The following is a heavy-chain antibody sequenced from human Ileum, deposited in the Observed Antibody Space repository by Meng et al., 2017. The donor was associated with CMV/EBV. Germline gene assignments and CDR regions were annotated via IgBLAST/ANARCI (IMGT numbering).Heavy chain of an antibody. CDR1: GFTFSSYA. D-gene: IGHD6-19*01. V-gene: IGHV3-23*01. CDR3: AKGSNGWPYYNGMDV. CDR2: LTYSGAYT. J-gene: IGHJ6*02. Sequence: GGSLRLSCAASGFTFSSYAMTWVRQSPEKGLEWVSALTYSGAYTYYADSVQGRFAISSDNSKNTLYLQMNSLRVDATAIYYCAKGSNGWPYYNGMDVWGQGTTVTVSS.